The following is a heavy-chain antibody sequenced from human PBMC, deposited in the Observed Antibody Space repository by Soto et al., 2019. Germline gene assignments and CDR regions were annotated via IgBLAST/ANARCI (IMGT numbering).Heavy chain of an antibody. CDR3: ARVYYDYIWGSYRYPSDDAFDI. CDR1: GFTFSSYS. Sequence: GGSLRLSCAASGFTFSSYSMNWVRQAPGKGLEWVSSISSSSSYIYYADSVKGRFTISRDNAKNSLYLQMNSLRAEDTAVYYCARVYYDYIWGSYRYPSDDAFDIWGQGTMVTVSS. D-gene: IGHD3-16*02. CDR2: ISSSSSYI. J-gene: IGHJ3*02. V-gene: IGHV3-21*01.